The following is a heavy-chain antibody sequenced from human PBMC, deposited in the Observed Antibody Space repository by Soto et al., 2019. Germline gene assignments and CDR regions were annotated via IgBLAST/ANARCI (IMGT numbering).Heavy chain of an antibody. CDR1: GFTFSSYG. J-gene: IGHJ6*02. CDR3: AKESVLFALYYYGMDV. CDR2: ISYDGSNK. Sequence: QVQLVESGGGVVQPGRSLRLSCAASGFTFSSYGMHWVRQAPGKGLEWVAVISYDGSNKYYADSVKGRFTISRDNSKNTLYLQMNSLRAEDTAVYYCAKESVLFALYYYGMDVWGQGTTVTVSS. D-gene: IGHD6-6*01. V-gene: IGHV3-30*18.